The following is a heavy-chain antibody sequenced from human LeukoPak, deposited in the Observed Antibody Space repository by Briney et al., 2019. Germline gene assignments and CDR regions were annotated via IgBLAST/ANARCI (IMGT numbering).Heavy chain of an antibody. V-gene: IGHV3-15*01. CDR3: ARGGYYGDFDY. CDR1: GFSFNNAW. J-gene: IGHJ4*02. D-gene: IGHD3-3*01. Sequence: PGGSLRLSCAASGFSFNNAWMNWVRQAPGEGLEWVGRIKSKTDGGTTDYAAPVKGRFIISRDDSKKTLYMQMNSLKTEDTAVYYCARGGYYGDFDYWGQGTLVTVSS. CDR2: IKSKTDGGTT.